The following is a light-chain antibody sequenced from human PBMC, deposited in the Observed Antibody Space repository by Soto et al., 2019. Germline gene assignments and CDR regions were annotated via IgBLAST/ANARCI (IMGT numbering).Light chain of an antibody. CDR3: AAWDDSLSGYV. CDR2: RNN. V-gene: IGLV1-47*01. J-gene: IGLJ1*01. Sequence: SVLTQPPSASGTPGQRVTISCSGSSSNIGSNYVYWYQQLPGTAPKLLIYRNNRRPSGVPDRFSGSKSGTSASLAISGLRSEDEADYYCAAWDDSLSGYVFGTGTKVTVL. CDR1: SSNIGSNY.